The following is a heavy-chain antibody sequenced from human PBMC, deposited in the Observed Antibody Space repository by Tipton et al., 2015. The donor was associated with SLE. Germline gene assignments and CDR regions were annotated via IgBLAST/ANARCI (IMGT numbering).Heavy chain of an antibody. J-gene: IGHJ2*01. CDR2: IYYSGST. Sequence: TLSLTCTVSGGSISSYYWSWIRQPPGKGLEWIGYIYYSGSTNYNPSLKSRVTISVDTPKNHFSLKLSSVTAADTAVYYCARTGLDYYDSSGPWWYFDLWGRGTLVTVSP. D-gene: IGHD3-22*01. CDR1: GGSISSYY. CDR3: ARTGLDYYDSSGPWWYFDL. V-gene: IGHV4-59*08.